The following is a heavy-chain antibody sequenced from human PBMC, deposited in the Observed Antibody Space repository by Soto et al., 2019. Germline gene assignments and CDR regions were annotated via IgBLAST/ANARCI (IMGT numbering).Heavy chain of an antibody. V-gene: IGHV3-64*01. J-gene: IGHJ4*02. CDR1: GFTFSTYA. CDR3: ARGDYDFWSGYYMY. Sequence: GGSXRLSCAASGFTFSTYAMHWVRQAPVKLLEYVSAISSNGGSTYYANSVKGRFTISRDNSKNTLYLQMGSLRAGDMAVYYCARGDYDFWSGYYMYWGQGTLVTVSS. D-gene: IGHD3-3*01. CDR2: ISSNGGST.